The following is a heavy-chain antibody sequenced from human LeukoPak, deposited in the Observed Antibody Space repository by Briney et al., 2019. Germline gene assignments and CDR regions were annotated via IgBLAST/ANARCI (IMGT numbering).Heavy chain of an antibody. D-gene: IGHD3-22*01. CDR2: INHSGST. CDR1: GGSFSGYY. J-gene: IGHJ4*02. V-gene: IGHV4-34*01. CDR3: ARGFNYYDSSGPQDGDY. Sequence: PSETLSLTCAVYGGSFSGYYWSWIRQPPGKGLEWIGEINHSGSTNYNPSLKSRVTISVDTSKNQFSLKLSSVTAADTAVYYCARGFNYYDSSGPQDGDYWGQGTLVTVSS.